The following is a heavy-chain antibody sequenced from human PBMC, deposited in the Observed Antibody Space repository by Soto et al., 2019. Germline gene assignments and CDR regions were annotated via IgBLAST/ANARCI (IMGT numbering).Heavy chain of an antibody. CDR1: ESTFGNKA. Sequence: EVQLLESGGGLVQPGGSVRLPGAPSESTFGNKAMSWVRQAPGKGREWVSAISGDSGRTSYADSVKGRLTISRDNSKNTLYLQMNTLRAEDTAVYYCAVTPNCGRDCSAASYWYFDIWGRGTLVTVSS. J-gene: IGHJ2*01. V-gene: IGHV3-23*01. CDR2: ISGDSGRT. D-gene: IGHD2-21*02. CDR3: AVTPNCGRDCSAASYWYFDI.